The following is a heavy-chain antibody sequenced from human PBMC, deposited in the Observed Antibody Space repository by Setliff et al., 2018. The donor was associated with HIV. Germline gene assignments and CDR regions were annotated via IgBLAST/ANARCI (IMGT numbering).Heavy chain of an antibody. J-gene: IGHJ4*02. D-gene: IGHD1-1*01. CDR3: ARDSEPMSGTWYDY. CDR1: GGPFSGYY. V-gene: IGHV4-34*01. Sequence: SETLSLPCAVYGGPFSGYYWGWIRQSPGKGLEWIGEVHHSGRTTNYNPSLKSRVTMSVDTSKNQFSLKLTSVTAAATGTYYCARDSEPMSGTWYDYWGQGMLVTVSS. CDR2: VHHSGRTT.